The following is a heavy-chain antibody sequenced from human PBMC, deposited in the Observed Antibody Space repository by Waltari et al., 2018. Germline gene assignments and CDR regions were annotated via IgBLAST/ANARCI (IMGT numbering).Heavy chain of an antibody. CDR1: GFSFSSYG. CDR2: ISGGGYPI. J-gene: IGHJ4*02. D-gene: IGHD1-26*01. Sequence: EVQLVESGGGLVQPGGSLRLPCAALGFSFSSYGMNWVRQAPGKGLEWVAHISGGGYPIYYADSVKGRFTISRDNAKNSLFLQMNGLRAEDTAVYYCAPMGASRLTWTDWGQGTLVTVSS. CDR3: APMGASRLTWTD. V-gene: IGHV3-48*01.